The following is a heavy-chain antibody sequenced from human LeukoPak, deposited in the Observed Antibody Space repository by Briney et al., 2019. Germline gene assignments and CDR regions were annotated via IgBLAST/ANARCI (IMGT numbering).Heavy chain of an antibody. V-gene: IGHV3-20*01. CDR1: GFTFDDYG. D-gene: IGHD2-2*01. Sequence: GGSLRLSCAASGFTFDDYGMSWVRQAPGKGQEWVSGINWNGGSTGYADSMKGRFTISRDNAKNSLYLQMNSLRAEDTALYHCARCSSTSCYINWFDPWGQGTLVTVSS. CDR2: INWNGGST. J-gene: IGHJ5*02. CDR3: ARCSSTSCYINWFDP.